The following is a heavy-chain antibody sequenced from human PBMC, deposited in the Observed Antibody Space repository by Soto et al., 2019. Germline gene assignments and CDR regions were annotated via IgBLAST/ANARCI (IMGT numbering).Heavy chain of an antibody. D-gene: IGHD1-26*01. CDR1: GFTFSTSE. Sequence: GGSLRLSCAASGFTFSTSELSWVRQAPGKGLEWVSYISSSGSTIYYADSVKGRFTISRDNAKKSLYLQMNSLRAADTAVYYCARWELLTGFDYWGQGTLVTISS. CDR3: ARWELLTGFDY. J-gene: IGHJ4*02. V-gene: IGHV3-48*03. CDR2: ISSSGSTI.